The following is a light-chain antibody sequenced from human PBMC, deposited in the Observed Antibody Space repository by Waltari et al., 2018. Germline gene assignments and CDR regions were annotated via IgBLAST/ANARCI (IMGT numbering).Light chain of an antibody. J-gene: IGKJ2*01. CDR3: QHFDNLLFT. CDR2: DAT. CDR1: QDISHY. Sequence: DIQVTQSPSSLSASVGDRVTITCQASQDISHYLNWYQQRQGKAPKVLIYDATLLKIGVPSRFSGSGSGTDFTFAITSLQPEDAATYYCQHFDNLLFTFGQGTKLEI. V-gene: IGKV1-33*01.